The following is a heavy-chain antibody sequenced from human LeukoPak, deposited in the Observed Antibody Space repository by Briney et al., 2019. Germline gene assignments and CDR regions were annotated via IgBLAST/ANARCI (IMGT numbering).Heavy chain of an antibody. Sequence: SVKVSCKASGGTFSSYAISWVRQAPGQGLEWMGRIIPTFGIANYAQKFQGRVTITADKSTSTAYMELSSLRSEDTAVYYCARALVRGVMFYYYYGMDVWGQGTTVTVSS. CDR2: IIPTFGIA. J-gene: IGHJ6*02. CDR3: ARALVRGVMFYYYYGMDV. V-gene: IGHV1-69*04. CDR1: GGTFSSYA. D-gene: IGHD3-10*02.